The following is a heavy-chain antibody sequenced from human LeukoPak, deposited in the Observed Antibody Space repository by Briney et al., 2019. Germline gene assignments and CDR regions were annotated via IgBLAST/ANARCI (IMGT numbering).Heavy chain of an antibody. CDR1: GFTFSSFA. Sequence: GGSLRLSCAASGFTFSSFAMSWVRQAPGKGLEWVSAISGSGGSTYYADSVKGRFTISRDNSKNTLYLQMNSLRAEDTAVYYCAKVIAVAGIAFDYWGQGTLVTVSS. V-gene: IGHV3-23*01. CDR2: ISGSGGST. D-gene: IGHD6-19*01. CDR3: AKVIAVAGIAFDY. J-gene: IGHJ4*02.